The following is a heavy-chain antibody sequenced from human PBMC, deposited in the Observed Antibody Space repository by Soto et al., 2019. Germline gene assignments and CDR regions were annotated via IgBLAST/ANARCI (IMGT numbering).Heavy chain of an antibody. V-gene: IGHV1-18*01. D-gene: IGHD1-1*01. Sequence: QVHLVQSGAEVKKPGDPVKVSCKGSGYGFTTYGITWVRQAPGQGLEWMAWISAHNGNTNYAQKVQGRVTVTRDTSTSTAYMELRSLRYDDTAVYYCARGRYGDYWGQGALVTVSS. CDR2: ISAHNGNT. CDR3: ARGRYGDY. CDR1: GYGFTTYG. J-gene: IGHJ4*02.